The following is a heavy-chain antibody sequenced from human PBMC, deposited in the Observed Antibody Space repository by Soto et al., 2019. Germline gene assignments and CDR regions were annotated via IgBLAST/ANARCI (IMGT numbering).Heavy chain of an antibody. V-gene: IGHV4-34*01. J-gene: IGHJ4*02. CDR2: INHSGST. CDR1: GGSFSGYY. CDR3: ARGPAMRSTSCYNY. Sequence: QVQLQQWGAGLLKPSETLSLTCAVYGGSFSGYYWSWIRQPPGKGLEWIGEINHSGSTNYNPSLKSRVTISVDTSKNQFSLKLSSVTAADTAVYYCARGPAMRSTSCYNYRGQGTLVTVSS. D-gene: IGHD2-2*02.